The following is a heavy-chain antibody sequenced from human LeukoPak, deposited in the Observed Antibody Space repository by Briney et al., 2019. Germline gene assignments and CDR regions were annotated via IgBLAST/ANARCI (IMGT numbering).Heavy chain of an antibody. V-gene: IGHV3-48*01. J-gene: IGHJ3*01. CDR2: INSNSTSNSIK. Sequence: AGGSLRLSCATSGFTFSTYSMNWVRQAPGKGLEWVSYINSNSTSNSIKYYADSVQGRFTISRDNAKNSLYLQMNSLRAEDTAVYXCVRGLVWGXXXMXTVS. CDR1: GFTFSTYS. CDR3: VRGLV.